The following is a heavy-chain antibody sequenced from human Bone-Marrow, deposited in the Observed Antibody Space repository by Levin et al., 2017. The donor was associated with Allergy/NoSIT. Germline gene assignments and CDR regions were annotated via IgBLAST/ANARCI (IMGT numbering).Heavy chain of an antibody. CDR1: GYTFNKYG. D-gene: IGHD2-21*02. CDR3: ARDFATYCGGDCSLDN. J-gene: IGHJ4*02. Sequence: ASVKVSCKTSGYTFNKYGINWVRQTPGQGLEWMGWISGYNGKTNYTRKFQDRVTMTTDTSANTAYMELRSLTSADTAVYYCARDFATYCGGDCSLDNWGQGTLITVSS. CDR2: ISGYNGKT. V-gene: IGHV1-18*01.